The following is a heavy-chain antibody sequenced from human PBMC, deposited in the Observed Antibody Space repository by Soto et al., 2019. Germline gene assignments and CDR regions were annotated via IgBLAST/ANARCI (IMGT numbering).Heavy chain of an antibody. J-gene: IGHJ4*02. CDR2: ISHTGRT. CDR3: ARDDTTGLFDF. Sequence: SETLSLTCSVSTGSMRTYYWTWIRQSPGKGLEWIGQISHTGRTKYNPSLEGRVTISVDTSRKQFSLKLTSVTAADTALYYCARDDTTGLFDFWGQGTLVTVSS. CDR1: TGSMRTYY. D-gene: IGHD4-17*01. V-gene: IGHV4-59*01.